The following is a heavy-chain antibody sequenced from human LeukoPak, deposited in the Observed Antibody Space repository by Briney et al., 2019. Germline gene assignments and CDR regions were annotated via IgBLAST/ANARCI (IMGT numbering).Heavy chain of an antibody. CDR2: IYYSGGT. D-gene: IGHD2-15*01. CDR1: GGSISSYY. J-gene: IGHJ3*01. CDR3: ARHRGGFDL. Sequence: PSETLSLTCTVSGGSISSYYWSWLRQPPGKGLEWLGYIYYSGGTNYNPSLKSRVTISVDTSKIHFSLKLSSVTAADTAAYYCARHRGGFDLWGQGTMATVSS. V-gene: IGHV4-59*01.